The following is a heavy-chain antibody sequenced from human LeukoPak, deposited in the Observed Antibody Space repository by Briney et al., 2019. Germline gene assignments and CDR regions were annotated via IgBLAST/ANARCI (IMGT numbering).Heavy chain of an antibody. D-gene: IGHD5-18*01. CDR1: GGSISSSSYY. Sequence: PSETLSLTCTVSGGSISSSSYYWGWIRQPPGKGLEWIGSIYYNGNTYYNPSLKSRVTISADTSKNQFSLKLSSVTAGDTAVYYCAKTYRARGYTYGYFDSWGQGTLVTVSS. CDR2: IYYNGNT. V-gene: IGHV4-39*01. CDR3: AKTYRARGYTYGYFDS. J-gene: IGHJ4*02.